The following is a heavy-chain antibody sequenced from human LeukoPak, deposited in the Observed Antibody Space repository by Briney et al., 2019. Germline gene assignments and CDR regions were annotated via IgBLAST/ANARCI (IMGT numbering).Heavy chain of an antibody. CDR2: ISSSSSYI. CDR1: GFTFSSYS. J-gene: IGHJ4*02. V-gene: IGHV3-21*01. CDR3: ARFISYGDYGGY. Sequence: GGSLRLSCAASGFTFSSYSMTWVRQAPGKGLEWVSSISSSSSYIYYADSVKGRFTISRDNAKNSLYLQMNSLRAEDTAVYYCARFISYGDYGGYWGRGTLVTVSS. D-gene: IGHD4-17*01.